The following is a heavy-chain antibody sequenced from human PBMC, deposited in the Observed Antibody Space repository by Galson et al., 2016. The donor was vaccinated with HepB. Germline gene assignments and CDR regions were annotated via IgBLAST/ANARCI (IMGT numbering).Heavy chain of an antibody. D-gene: IGHD3-22*01. CDR2: IFYNGNI. CDR3: ARTGQTWLLFDY. J-gene: IGHJ4*02. CDR1: GFSFSNSG. Sequence: LRLSCAASGFSFSNSGMSWIRQHPGEGLEWIGYIFYNGNIYYNPSLKSRVTISVDTSKNQFSLKLTSVTAADTAVYYCARTGQTWLLFDYWGQGTLVTVSS. V-gene: IGHV4-31*02.